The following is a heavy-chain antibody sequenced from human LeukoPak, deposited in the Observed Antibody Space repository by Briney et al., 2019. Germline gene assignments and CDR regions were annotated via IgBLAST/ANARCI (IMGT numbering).Heavy chain of an antibody. D-gene: IGHD2-15*01. V-gene: IGHV4-39*07. CDR1: GGSSSSSSYY. CDR2: IYCSGST. CDR3: ARGYCSGATCYSAIQPWSYFDH. Sequence: PSETLSLTCTVSGGSSSSSSYYWGWVRQPPGKGLEWIGSIYCSGSTYYTPSLRSRVTISVDTSKNQFSLKLSSVTAADTAVYYCARGYCSGATCYSAIQPWSYFDHWGQGTLVTVSS. J-gene: IGHJ4*02.